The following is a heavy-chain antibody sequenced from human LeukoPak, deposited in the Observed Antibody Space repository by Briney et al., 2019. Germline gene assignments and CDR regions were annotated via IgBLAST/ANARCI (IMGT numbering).Heavy chain of an antibody. CDR2: IHEDGGDK. Sequence: GGSLRLSCVVSGFTFSSYWMNWVRQAPGKGLEWVANIHEDGGDKYYVDPVKGRFTISRDNAKNSLYLQMNSLRAEDTALYYCARTLRLGTPRAFDIWGRGTMVTVSS. V-gene: IGHV3-7*05. D-gene: IGHD1-14*01. CDR1: GFTFSSYW. J-gene: IGHJ3*02. CDR3: ARTLRLGTPRAFDI.